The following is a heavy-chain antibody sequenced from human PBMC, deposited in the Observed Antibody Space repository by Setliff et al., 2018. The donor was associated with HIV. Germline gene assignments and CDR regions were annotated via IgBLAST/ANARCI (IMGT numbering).Heavy chain of an antibody. V-gene: IGHV3-49*04. CDR2: IRSKAYGGTT. J-gene: IGHJ4*02. CDR1: GFTFGDYG. D-gene: IGHD7-27*01. CDR3: TRDRLGIFRFLDS. Sequence: GGSLRLSCTTSGFTFGDYGMSWVRQAPGKGLEWVGFIRSKAYGGTTEYAASVKGRFTISRDDSKRIAYLQMNSLKSEDTAVYFCTRDRLGIFRFLDSWGQGTLVTV.